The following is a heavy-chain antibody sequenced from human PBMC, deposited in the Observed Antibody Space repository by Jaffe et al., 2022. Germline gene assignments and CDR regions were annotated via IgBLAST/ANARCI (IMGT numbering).Heavy chain of an antibody. Sequence: QVQLQQWGAGLLKPSETLSLTCAVYGGSFSGYYWSWIRQPPGKGLEWIGEINHSGSTNYNPSLKSRVTISVDTSKNQFSLKLSSVTAADTAVYYCASSVADSGYDEGPFDYWGQGTLVTVSS. CDR3: ASSVADSGYDEGPFDY. J-gene: IGHJ4*02. D-gene: IGHD5-12*01. CDR1: GGSFSGYY. CDR2: INHSGST. V-gene: IGHV4-34*01.